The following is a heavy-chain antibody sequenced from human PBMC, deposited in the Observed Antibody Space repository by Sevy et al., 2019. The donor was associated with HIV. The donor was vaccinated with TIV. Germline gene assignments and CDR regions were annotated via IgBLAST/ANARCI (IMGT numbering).Heavy chain of an antibody. CDR1: GGSFSGYY. CDR2: INHSGST. J-gene: IGHJ4*02. CDR3: ARLAVAGGYFDY. D-gene: IGHD6-19*01. Sequence: SETLSLTCAVYGGSFSGYYWSGIRQPPGKGLEWIGEINHSGSTNYNPSLKSRVTISVDTSKNQFSLKLSSVTAADTAVYYCARLAVAGGYFDYWGQGTLVTVSS. V-gene: IGHV4-34*01.